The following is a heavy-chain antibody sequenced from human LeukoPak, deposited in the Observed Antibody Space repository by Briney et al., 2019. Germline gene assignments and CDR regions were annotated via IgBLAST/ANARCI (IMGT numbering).Heavy chain of an antibody. CDR3: AKDREMTTVTTSLGY. V-gene: IGHV3-23*01. CDR2: ISGSGGST. CDR1: GFTFSSYA. D-gene: IGHD4-11*01. Sequence: PGGSLRLSCAASGFTFSSYAMSWVRQAPGKGLEWVSAISGSGGSTYYADSVKGRFTISRDNSKNTLYLQMNSLRAEDTAVYYCAKDREMTTVTTSLGYWGQGTLVTVSS. J-gene: IGHJ4*02.